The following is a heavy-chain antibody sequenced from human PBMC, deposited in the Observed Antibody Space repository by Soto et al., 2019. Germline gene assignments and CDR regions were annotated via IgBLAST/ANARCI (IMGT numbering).Heavy chain of an antibody. CDR3: TRGDVCCGSWSGLQAY. D-gene: IGHD3-3*01. CDR1: GLTFNRYA. V-gene: IGHV3-30-3*01. J-gene: IGHJ4*02. Sequence: QVQLVESGGGVLQPGKSLRLSCAVSGLTFNRYAFHWVRQVPGKGLEWVALISYDGTNKYYADSVRGRFTISRDNYKNTLYLQMNSLTSEDTAVYYCTRGDVCCGSWSGLQAYWDQGTLVTVSS. CDR2: ISYDGTNK.